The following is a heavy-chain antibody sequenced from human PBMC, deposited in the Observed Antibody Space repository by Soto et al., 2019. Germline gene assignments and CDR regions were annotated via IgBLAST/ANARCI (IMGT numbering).Heavy chain of an antibody. V-gene: IGHV3-53*01. CDR2: IYSGGST. D-gene: IGHD6-6*01. J-gene: IGHJ4*02. CDR3: ARHGLGSSSSEIDY. CDR1: GFTVSSNY. Sequence: PGGSLRLSCAASGFTVSSNYMSWVRQAPGKGLEWVSVIYSGGSTYYADSVKGRFTISRDNSKNTLYLQMNSLRAEDTAVYYCARHGLGSSSSEIDYWCQGTLVTVSS.